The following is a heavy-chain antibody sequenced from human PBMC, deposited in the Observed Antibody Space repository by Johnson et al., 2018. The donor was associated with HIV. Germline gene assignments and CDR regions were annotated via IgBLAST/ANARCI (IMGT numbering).Heavy chain of an antibody. CDR3: ARGRWAPSPDAFDI. V-gene: IGHV3-30*03. CDR1: GFTFSDYY. J-gene: IGHJ3*02. CDR2: ISYDGSNK. Sequence: QVQLVESGGGLVKPGGSLRLSCAASGFTFSDYYMSWIRQAPGKGLEWVAVISYDGSNKYYADSVKGRFTISRDNSKNTLYLQMNILRVEDTAVYYCARGRWAPSPDAFDIWGQGTMVTVSS. D-gene: IGHD4-23*01.